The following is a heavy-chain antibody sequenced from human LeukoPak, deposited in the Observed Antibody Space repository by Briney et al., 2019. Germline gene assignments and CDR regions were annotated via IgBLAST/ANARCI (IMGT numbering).Heavy chain of an antibody. Sequence: GGSLRLSCAASGFTFSSYGMHWVRQAPGKGLEWVAFIRYDGSNKYYADSVKGRFTISRDNSKNTLYLRMNSLRAEDTAVYYCAKERDTAMVTIDYWGQGTLVTASS. CDR1: GFTFSSYG. CDR3: AKERDTAMVTIDY. V-gene: IGHV3-30*02. D-gene: IGHD5-18*01. J-gene: IGHJ4*02. CDR2: IRYDGSNK.